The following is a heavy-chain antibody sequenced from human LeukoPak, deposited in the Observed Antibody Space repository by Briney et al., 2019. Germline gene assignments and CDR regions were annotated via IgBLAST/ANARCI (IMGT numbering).Heavy chain of an antibody. J-gene: IGHJ4*02. CDR1: NGSISSSY. CDR2: IYYSGSP. V-gene: IGHV4-59*12. Sequence: PSETLSLTCTVSNGSISSSYWSWIRQPPGKGLEWIGYIYYSGSPNYDPSLKSRVTISVDTSKNQFSLKLSSVTAADTAVYYCARDPRPYYDYVWGSYRPNYFDYWGQGTLVTVSS. D-gene: IGHD3-16*02. CDR3: ARDPRPYYDYVWGSYRPNYFDY.